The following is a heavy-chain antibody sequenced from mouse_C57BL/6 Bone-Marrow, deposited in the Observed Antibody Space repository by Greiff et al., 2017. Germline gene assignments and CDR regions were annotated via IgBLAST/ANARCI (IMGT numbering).Heavy chain of an antibody. CDR3: ARSAMDY. J-gene: IGHJ4*01. CDR2: IDPGSGNT. Sequence: VQLQQPGPELVKPGASVKISCKASGYTFTDYYINWVKQRPGQGLEWIGWIDPGSGNTKYNEKFKGKATLTVDTSSSTAYMQLSSLTSEDSAVYVSARSAMDYWGKGTSVTVSS. CDR1: GYTFTDYY. V-gene: IGHV1-84*01.